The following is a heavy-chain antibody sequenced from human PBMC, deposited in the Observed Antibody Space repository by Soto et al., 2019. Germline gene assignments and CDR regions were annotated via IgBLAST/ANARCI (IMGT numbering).Heavy chain of an antibody. Sequence: GGSLRLSCAASGFTFSSYWMHWVRQAPGKGLVWVSRINSDGSSTSYADSVKGRFTISRDNAKNTLYLQMNSLRAEDTAVYYCARVRQWLIEGYFDHWGQGTLVTVSS. CDR1: GFTFSSYW. CDR3: ARVRQWLIEGYFDH. J-gene: IGHJ4*02. V-gene: IGHV3-74*01. D-gene: IGHD6-19*01. CDR2: INSDGSST.